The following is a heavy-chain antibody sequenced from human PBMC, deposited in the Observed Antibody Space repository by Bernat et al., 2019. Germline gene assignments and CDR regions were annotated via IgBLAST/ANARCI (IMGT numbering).Heavy chain of an antibody. CDR3: ARDRPPTYYYGSGYGMDV. D-gene: IGHD3-10*01. V-gene: IGHV4-4*02. CDR1: GGSISSSNW. CDR2: IYHSGST. J-gene: IGHJ6*02. Sequence: QVQLQESGPGLVKPSGTLSLTCAVSGGSISSSNWWSWVRQPPGKGLEWIGEIYHSGSTYYNPSLKSRVTISVDTSKNQFSLKLSSVTAADTAVYYCARDRPPTYYYGSGYGMDVWGQGTTVTVSS.